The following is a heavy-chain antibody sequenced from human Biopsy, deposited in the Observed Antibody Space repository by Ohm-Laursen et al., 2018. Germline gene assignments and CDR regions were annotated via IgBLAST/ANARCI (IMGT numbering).Heavy chain of an antibody. CDR3: ARDLLEWSLPS. Sequence: ASVKVSCKASGDAFLGYYLHWVRQAPGQGLEWMGSIYPNSGNTDFAQKFRGRVSMTRDTSVSTAYLELSSLRSDDTAIYYCARDLLEWSLPSWGQGTLVTVSS. V-gene: IGHV1-2*02. J-gene: IGHJ4*02. CDR1: GDAFLGYY. CDR2: IYPNSGNT. D-gene: IGHD3-3*01.